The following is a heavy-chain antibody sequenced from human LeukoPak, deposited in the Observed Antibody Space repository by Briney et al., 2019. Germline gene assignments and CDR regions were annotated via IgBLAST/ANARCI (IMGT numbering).Heavy chain of an antibody. V-gene: IGHV3-53*01. Sequence: GGSLRLSCAASGFTVSTNNMSWVRQAPGKGLEWVSVIYSGGTTYYADSVKGRFTVSRDNSKNTLNLQMNSLRAEDTAVYYCARIPQRDSSGQKRQEAYYFDYWGQGTLVTVSS. CDR1: GFTVSTNN. CDR2: IYSGGTT. J-gene: IGHJ4*02. CDR3: ARIPQRDSSGQKRQEAYYFDY. D-gene: IGHD3-22*01.